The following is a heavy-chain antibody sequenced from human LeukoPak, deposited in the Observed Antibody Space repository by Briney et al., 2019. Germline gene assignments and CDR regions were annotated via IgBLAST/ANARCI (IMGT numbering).Heavy chain of an antibody. CDR2: MSSGTGST. CDR1: GFTLSNYA. Sequence: PGASLRLSCAASGFTLSNYAMTWVRQAPGKGLEWVSGMSSGTGSTYYADSVKGRFTISRDNSKNTPYLQMNSLRAEDTAVYYCAKHAGSYYYYSMDVWGQGTTVTVSS. V-gene: IGHV3-23*01. J-gene: IGHJ6*02. CDR3: AKHAGSYYYYSMDV. D-gene: IGHD3-10*01.